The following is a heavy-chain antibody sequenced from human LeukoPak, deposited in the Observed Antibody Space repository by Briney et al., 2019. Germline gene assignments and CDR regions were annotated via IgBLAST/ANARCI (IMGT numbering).Heavy chain of an antibody. J-gene: IGHJ6*02. CDR1: GFTLSSYG. Sequence: PGGSLRLSCAASGFTLSSYGMHWVRQAPGKGLEWVAVISYDGSNKYYADSVKGRSTISRDNSKNTLYLQMNSLRAEDTAVYYCAKDEYSSSWTYYYYYGMDVWGQGTTVTVSS. V-gene: IGHV3-30*18. CDR3: AKDEYSSSWTYYYYYGMDV. D-gene: IGHD6-13*01. CDR2: ISYDGSNK.